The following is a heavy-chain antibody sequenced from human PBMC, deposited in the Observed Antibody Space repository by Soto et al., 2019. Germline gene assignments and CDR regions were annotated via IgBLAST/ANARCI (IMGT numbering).Heavy chain of an antibody. CDR3: ARGSRQSRTRPFDY. CDR2: INHSGST. D-gene: IGHD6-19*01. Sequence: SETLSLTCAVYGGSFSGYYWSWIRQPPGKGLEWIGEINHSGSTNYNPSLKSRVTISVDTSKNQFSLKLSSVTAADTAVYYCARGSRQSRTRPFDYWGQGTLVTVSS. CDR1: GGSFSGYY. J-gene: IGHJ4*02. V-gene: IGHV4-34*01.